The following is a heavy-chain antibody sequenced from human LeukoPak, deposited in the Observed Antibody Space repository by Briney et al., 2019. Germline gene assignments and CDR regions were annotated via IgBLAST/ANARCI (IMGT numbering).Heavy chain of an antibody. Sequence: ASVKVSCKASGYTFTSYDINWVRQATGQGLEWMGWMNPNSGNTGYAQKFQGRVTMTRDMSTSTVYMELSSLRSEDTAVYYCARMSRRDGYRPAFDIWGQGTMVTVSS. CDR2: MNPNSGNT. D-gene: IGHD5-24*01. J-gene: IGHJ3*02. CDR3: ARMSRRDGYRPAFDI. CDR1: GYTFTSYD. V-gene: IGHV1-8*01.